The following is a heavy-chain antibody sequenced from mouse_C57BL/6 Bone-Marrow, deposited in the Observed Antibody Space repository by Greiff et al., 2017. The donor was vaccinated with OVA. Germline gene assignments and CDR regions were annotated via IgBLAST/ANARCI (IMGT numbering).Heavy chain of an antibody. D-gene: IGHD1-1*01. CDR2: FYPGSGSI. CDR1: GYTFTEYT. CDR3: ARHEEGYYYGRSPFAY. J-gene: IGHJ3*01. V-gene: IGHV1-62-2*01. Sequence: VQLQQSGAELVKPGASVKLSCKASGYTFTEYTIHWVKQRSGQGLEWIGWFYPGSGSIKYNEKFKDKATLTADKSSRTVYMELSRLTSEDSAVYFCARHEEGYYYGRSPFAYWGQGTLVTVSA.